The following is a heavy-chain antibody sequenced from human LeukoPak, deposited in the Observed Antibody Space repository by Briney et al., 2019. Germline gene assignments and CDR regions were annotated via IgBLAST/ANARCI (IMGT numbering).Heavy chain of an antibody. Sequence: GGSLRLSCAASGFTFSSYAMHWVRQAPGKGLEWVAVISYDGSNKYYADSVKGRFTISRDNSKNTLYLQMNSLRAEDTAVYYCAKDEVATGIIEYYFDYWGQGTLVTVSS. CDR1: GFTFSSYA. J-gene: IGHJ4*02. D-gene: IGHD6-13*01. CDR3: AKDEVATGIIEYYFDY. CDR2: ISYDGSNK. V-gene: IGHV3-30-3*01.